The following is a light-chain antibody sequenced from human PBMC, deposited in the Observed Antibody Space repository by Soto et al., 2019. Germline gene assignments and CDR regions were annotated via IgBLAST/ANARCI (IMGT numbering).Light chain of an antibody. Sequence: QSALTQPASVSGSPGQSITISCTGTSSDVGGYNYVSWYQQHPVKAPKLMIYDVSNRPSGVSNRFSGSKSGNTASLTISGLQAEDEADYSCSSYTSRSSSTYVFGTGTKVTVL. J-gene: IGLJ1*01. CDR3: SSYTSRSSSTYV. CDR2: DVS. V-gene: IGLV2-14*01. CDR1: SSDVGGYNY.